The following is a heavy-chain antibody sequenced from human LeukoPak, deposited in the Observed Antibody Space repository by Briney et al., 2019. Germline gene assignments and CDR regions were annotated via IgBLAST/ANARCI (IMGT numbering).Heavy chain of an antibody. CDR1: GYTFTGYY. CDR2: INPNSGGT. Sequence: ASVKVSCKASGYTFTGYYMHWVRQAPGQGLEWTGWINPNSGGTNYAQKFQGRVTMTRDTSISTAYMELSRLRSDDTAVYYCARDPTGSGWNDYWGQGTLVTVSS. J-gene: IGHJ4*02. D-gene: IGHD6-19*01. CDR3: ARDPTGSGWNDY. V-gene: IGHV1-2*02.